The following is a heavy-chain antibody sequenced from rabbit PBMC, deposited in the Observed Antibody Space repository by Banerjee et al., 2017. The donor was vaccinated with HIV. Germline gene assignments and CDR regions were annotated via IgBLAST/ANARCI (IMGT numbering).Heavy chain of an antibody. V-gene: IGHV1S40*01. CDR3: ARDKGGNGYFKL. D-gene: IGHD1-1*01. CDR1: GFSFSSSDY. Sequence: QSLEESGGDLVKPGASLTLTCTASGFSFSSSDYMCWVRQAPGKGLEWIACIYGGSSGSTYYASWAKGRFTISKTSSTTVTLQMTSLTAADTATYFCARDKGGNGYFKLWGQGTLSPS. J-gene: IGHJ4*01. CDR2: IYGGSSGST.